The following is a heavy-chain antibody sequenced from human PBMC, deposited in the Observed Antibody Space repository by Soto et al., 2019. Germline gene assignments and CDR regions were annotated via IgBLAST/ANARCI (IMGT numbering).Heavy chain of an antibody. V-gene: IGHV3-23*01. D-gene: IGHD3-3*01. CDR2: ISGSGGST. CDR1: GFTFSSYA. Sequence: SLRLSCAVSGFTFSSYAMSWVRQAPGKGLEWVSGISGSGGSTFFADSVKGRFTISRDNSKNTLYLQMNSLRAEDTAVYYCARVDYDFWSGYFDYYYYYMDVWGKGTTVTVSS. CDR3: ARVDYDFWSGYFDYYYYYMDV. J-gene: IGHJ6*03.